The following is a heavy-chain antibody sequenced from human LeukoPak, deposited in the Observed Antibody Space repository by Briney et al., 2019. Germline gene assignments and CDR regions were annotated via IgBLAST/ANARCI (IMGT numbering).Heavy chain of an antibody. CDR3: AKDQGSGWPQFGY. Sequence: GGARGVSCPAPGFTLFSYAIRWVRQAPRKGRGGVSAISGSGGSTYYADSVKGRFTISRDNSKNTLYLQMNSLRAEDTAVYYYAKDQGSGWPQFGYWGQGTLVTVSS. V-gene: IGHV3-23*01. D-gene: IGHD6-19*01. CDR1: GFTLFSYA. CDR2: ISGSGGST. J-gene: IGHJ4*02.